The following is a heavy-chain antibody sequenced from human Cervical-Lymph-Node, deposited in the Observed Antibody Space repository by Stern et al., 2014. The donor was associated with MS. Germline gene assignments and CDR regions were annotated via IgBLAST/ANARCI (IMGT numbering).Heavy chain of an antibody. J-gene: IGHJ4*02. CDR3: ARLSTVVDY. CDR2: VYYSGTT. V-gene: IGHV4-59*08. Sequence: VQLQESGPGLVKPSETLSLTCTVSGDSISSYYWSWIRQPPGKGLEWIGHVYYSGTTYYNPSLTGRVTISVDTSTNQISLTLNSVTAADTAVYYCARLSTVVDYWGQGTLVTVSS. CDR1: GDSISSYY. D-gene: IGHD4-23*01.